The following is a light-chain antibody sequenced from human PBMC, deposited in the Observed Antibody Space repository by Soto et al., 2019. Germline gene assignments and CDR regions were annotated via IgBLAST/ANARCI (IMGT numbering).Light chain of an antibody. CDR2: AAS. CDR1: QGIDSW. V-gene: IGKV1-12*01. J-gene: IGKJ3*01. CDR3: QQTNRFPRT. Sequence: DIQMTQSPSSVSASVGDRVTITCRASQGIDSWLAWYQQKPGKAPKLLIYAASNLQSGVPSRFSGSGSGIDFTLTISNLQPEDFATYYCQQTNRFPRTFGPGTKSGYQT.